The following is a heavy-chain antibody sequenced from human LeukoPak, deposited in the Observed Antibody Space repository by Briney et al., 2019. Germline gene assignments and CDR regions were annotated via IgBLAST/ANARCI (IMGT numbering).Heavy chain of an antibody. CDR3: ARDDGGPMVRGVSDY. D-gene: IGHD3-10*01. CDR1: GFTFSSYG. V-gene: IGHV3-23*01. CDR2: ISGSGGST. Sequence: PGGSLRLSCAASGFTFSSYGMSWVRQAPGKGLEWVSAISGSGGSTYYADSVKGRFTISRDNAKKSLYLQMNSLRAEDTAVYYCARDDGGPMVRGVSDYWGQGTLVTVSS. J-gene: IGHJ4*02.